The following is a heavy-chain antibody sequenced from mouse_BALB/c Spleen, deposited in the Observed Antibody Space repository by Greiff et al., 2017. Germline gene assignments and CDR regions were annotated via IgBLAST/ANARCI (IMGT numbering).Heavy chain of an antibody. V-gene: IGHV5-4*02. CDR2: ISDGGSYT. CDR3: ARESLNSFAY. CDR1: GFTFSDYY. Sequence: EVQVVESGGGLVKPGGSLKLSCAASGFTFSDYYMYWVRQTPEKRLEWVATISDGGSYTYYPDSVKGRFTISRDNAKNNLYLQMSSLKSEDTAMYYCARESLNSFAYWGQGTLVTVSA. D-gene: IGHD1-3*01. J-gene: IGHJ3*01.